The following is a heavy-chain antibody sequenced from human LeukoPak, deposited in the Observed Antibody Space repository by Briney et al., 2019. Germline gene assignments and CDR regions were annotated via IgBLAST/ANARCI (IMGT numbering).Heavy chain of an antibody. D-gene: IGHD2-2*01. Sequence: GGSLRLSCAASGFTFRSYGMHWVRQAPGKGLEWVAVISYDGSNKYYADSVKGRFTISRDNSKNTLYLQMNSLRAEDTAVYYCAIEAGYQLLADAFDIWGQGTMVTVSS. J-gene: IGHJ3*02. CDR3: AIEAGYQLLADAFDI. CDR1: GFTFRSYG. CDR2: ISYDGSNK. V-gene: IGHV3-30*03.